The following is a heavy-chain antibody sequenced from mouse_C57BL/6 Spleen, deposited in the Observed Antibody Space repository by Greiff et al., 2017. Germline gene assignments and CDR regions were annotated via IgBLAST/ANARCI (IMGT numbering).Heavy chain of an antibody. CDR3: TRSRLTGTD. D-gene: IGHD4-1*01. J-gene: IGHJ2*01. Sequence: QVQLQQSGAELVRPGASVTLSCKASGYTFTDYEMHWVKQTPVHGLEWIGAIDPETGGTAYNQKFKGKAILTADKSSGTAYMELRGRTSGDSAVYYSTRSRLTGTDWGQGTTLTVCS. CDR2: IDPETGGT. CDR1: GYTFTDYE. V-gene: IGHV1-15*01.